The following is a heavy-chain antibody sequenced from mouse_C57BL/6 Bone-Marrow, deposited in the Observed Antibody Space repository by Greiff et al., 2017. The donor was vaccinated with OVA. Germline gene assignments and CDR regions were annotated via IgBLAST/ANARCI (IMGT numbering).Heavy chain of an antibody. CDR1: GFTFSDYY. D-gene: IGHD1-1*01. CDR3: ARSYYCGSIFDY. CDR2: ISNGGGST. Sequence: EVMLVESGGGLVQPGGSLKLSCAASGFTFSDYYMYWVRQTPEKRLEWIAYISNGGGSTYYPDTVKGRFTISRDNATNTLYLQMSRLKSEDTAIYYCARSYYCGSIFDYWGQGTTLTVSS. V-gene: IGHV5-12*01. J-gene: IGHJ2*01.